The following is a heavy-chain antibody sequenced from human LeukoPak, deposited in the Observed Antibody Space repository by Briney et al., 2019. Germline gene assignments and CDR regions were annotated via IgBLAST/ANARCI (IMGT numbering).Heavy chain of an antibody. J-gene: IGHJ5*02. Sequence: GGSLRLSCVASGFTFSSRDWMTWVRQAPGKGLEWVANIKQDGSEKNYVDSVKGRFTISRDNAKNSVDLQMNSLRAEDTAVYYCARDLELITIFGVVISRFDPWGQGTLVTDSS. CDR2: IKQDGSEK. V-gene: IGHV3-7*01. D-gene: IGHD3-3*01. CDR1: GFTFSSRDW. CDR3: ARDLELITIFGVVISRFDP.